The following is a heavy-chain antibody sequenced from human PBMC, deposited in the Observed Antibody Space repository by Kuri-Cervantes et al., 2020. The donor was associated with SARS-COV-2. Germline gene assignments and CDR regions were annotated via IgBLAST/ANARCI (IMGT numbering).Heavy chain of an antibody. CDR3: ARRRGYSGYGFFDY. J-gene: IGHJ4*02. CDR2: IIPIFGIA. D-gene: IGHD5-12*01. Sequence: SVKVSCKASGGTFSSYAISWVRQAPGQGLEWMGGIIPIFGIANYAQKFQGRVTITADKSTSTAYMELRSLRSDDTAVYYCARRRGYSGYGFFDYWGQGTLVTVSS. V-gene: IGHV1-69*10. CDR1: GGTFSSYA.